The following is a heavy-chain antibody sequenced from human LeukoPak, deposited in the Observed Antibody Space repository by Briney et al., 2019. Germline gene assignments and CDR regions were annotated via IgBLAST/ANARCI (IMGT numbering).Heavy chain of an antibody. CDR2: IYHSGST. D-gene: IGHD1-26*01. CDR3: ARGTSWAYYYMDV. J-gene: IGHJ6*03. Sequence: SETLSLTCTVSGGSISPYYWSWIRQPPGKGLEWIGYIYHSGSTNYNPSLKSRVTISLDTSKNQFSLKLSSVTAADTAVYYCARGTSWAYYYMDVWGKGTTVTVSS. CDR1: GGSISPYY. V-gene: IGHV4-59*01.